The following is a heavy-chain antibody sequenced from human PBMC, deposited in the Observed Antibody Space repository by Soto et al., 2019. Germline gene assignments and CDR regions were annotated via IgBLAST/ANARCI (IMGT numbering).Heavy chain of an antibody. J-gene: IGHJ5*02. CDR2: INPNNGVT. Sequence: QVQLVQSGAEVRKPGASVKVSCKASAYTFTGYYMNWVRQAPGQGLEWMGWINPNNGVTNYAQKFQGRVTMTRDTSISTVYMELSRLTSDDTAVYYCARGALAVANWFDPWGQGTQVTVSS. CDR1: AYTFTGYY. CDR3: ARGALAVANWFDP. V-gene: IGHV1-2*02. D-gene: IGHD6-19*01.